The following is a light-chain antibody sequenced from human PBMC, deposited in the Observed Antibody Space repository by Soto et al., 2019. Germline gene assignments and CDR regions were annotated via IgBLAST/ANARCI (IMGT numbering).Light chain of an antibody. CDR1: SNDVGGYNY. CDR3: SSYTSSSTLVV. CDR2: DVS. V-gene: IGLV2-14*01. Sequence: QSALTQPASVSGSPGQSITISCTGTSNDVGGYNYVSWYQQHPGKAPKLMIYDVSNRPSGVSNRFSGSKSGNTASLTISGLQAEDEADYYCSSYTSSSTLVVFGTGTKVTVL. J-gene: IGLJ1*01.